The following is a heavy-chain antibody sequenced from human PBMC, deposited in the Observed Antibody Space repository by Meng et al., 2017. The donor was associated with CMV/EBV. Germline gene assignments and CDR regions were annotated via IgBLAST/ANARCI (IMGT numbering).Heavy chain of an antibody. CDR1: GFTVSSNY. D-gene: IGHD2-2*01. J-gene: IGHJ3*02. CDR3: GIEVVPAAGVGAFDI. Sequence: GESLKISCAASGFTVSSNYMSWVRQAPGKGLEWVSVIYSGGSTHYADSVKGRFTLSRDNSKNTPYLQMNSLRAEDTAVYYCGIEVVPAAGVGAFDIWGQGTMVTVSS. V-gene: IGHV3-53*01. CDR2: IYSGGST.